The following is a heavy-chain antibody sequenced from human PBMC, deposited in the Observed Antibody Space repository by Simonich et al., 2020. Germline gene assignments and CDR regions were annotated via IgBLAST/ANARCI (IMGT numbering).Heavy chain of an antibody. CDR1: GFTFSSYA. D-gene: IGHD1-26*01. V-gene: IGHV3-30*07. CDR3: ARDHLDSGSYYFDY. J-gene: IGHJ4*02. CDR2: ISYDGSNK. Sequence: QVQLVESGGGVVQPGRSLRLSCAASGFTFSSYAMHWVRQVPGMGIGWVAVISYDGSNKSDADSVKGRFTISRDNAKNTLYLQMNSLRAEDTAVYYCARDHLDSGSYYFDYWGQGTLVTVSS.